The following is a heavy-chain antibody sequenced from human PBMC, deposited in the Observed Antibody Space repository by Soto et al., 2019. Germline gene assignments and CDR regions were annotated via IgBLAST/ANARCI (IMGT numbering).Heavy chain of an antibody. Sequence: PGGSLRLSCAASGFTFSRYDMHWVRQATGKGLEWVSAIGTAGDPYYPGSVKGRFTISRENAKNSLYLQMNSLRAGDTAVYYCARGGRYYDFWSGYYTYYFDYWGQGTLVTVSS. CDR1: GFTFSRYD. D-gene: IGHD3-3*01. CDR2: IGTAGDP. CDR3: ARGGRYYDFWSGYYTYYFDY. V-gene: IGHV3-13*05. J-gene: IGHJ4*02.